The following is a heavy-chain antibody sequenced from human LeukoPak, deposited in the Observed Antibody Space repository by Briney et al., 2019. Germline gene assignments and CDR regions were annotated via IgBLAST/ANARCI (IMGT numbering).Heavy chain of an antibody. CDR2: IYTSGST. Sequence: PSETLSLTCTVSGSISGYYWSWIRQPPGKGLEWIGYIYTSGSTNYNPSLESRVTISVDTSKNQFSLDLSSVTAADTAVCYCARQKCTSASCLTKNAFDIWGQGTMVTVSS. V-gene: IGHV4-4*09. CDR1: GSISGYY. J-gene: IGHJ3*02. CDR3: ARQKCTSASCLTKNAFDI. D-gene: IGHD2-2*01.